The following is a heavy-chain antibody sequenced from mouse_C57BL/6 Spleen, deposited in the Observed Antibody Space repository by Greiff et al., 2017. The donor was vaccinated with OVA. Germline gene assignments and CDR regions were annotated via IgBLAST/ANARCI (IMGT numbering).Heavy chain of an antibody. Sequence: EVMLVESGGGLVKPGGSLKLSCAASGFTFSSYTMSWVRQTPEKRLEWVATISGGGGNTYYPDSVKGRFTISRDNAKNTLYLQMSSQRSEDTALYYCARVGYFDVWGTGTTVTVSS. V-gene: IGHV5-9*01. CDR1: GFTFSSYT. CDR2: ISGGGGNT. CDR3: ARVGYFDV. J-gene: IGHJ1*03.